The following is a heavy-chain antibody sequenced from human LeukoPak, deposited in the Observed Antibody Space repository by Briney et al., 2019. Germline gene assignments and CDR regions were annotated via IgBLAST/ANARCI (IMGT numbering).Heavy chain of an antibody. CDR2: IYPNGGT. V-gene: IGHV4-4*07. CDR1: GDSISSYY. D-gene: IGHD3-9*01. Sequence: KSSETLSLTCTVSGDSISSYYWNWIRQPAGKGLEWIGRIYPNGGTNYTPSLKSRVTTSVDTSKNQFSLKLSSVTAAGTAVYYCASSPLYDILTGNYRPAYYFDYWGQGTLLTVSS. J-gene: IGHJ4*02. CDR3: ASSPLYDILTGNYRPAYYFDY.